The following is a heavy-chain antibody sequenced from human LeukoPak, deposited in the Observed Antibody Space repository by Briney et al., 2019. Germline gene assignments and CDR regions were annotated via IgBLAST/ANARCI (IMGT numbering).Heavy chain of an antibody. CDR3: VKDLNWAFDY. CDR1: GFTFNKSP. D-gene: IGHD3-16*01. Sequence: GGSLRLSCAASGFTFNKSPMNWVRQAPGKELEWISNIRDDSDGTTYADSVKGRFTISRDNAKNSLYLQINSLRAEDTAVYYCVKDLNWAFDYWGQGTLVTVSS. CDR2: IRDDSDGT. V-gene: IGHV3-48*01. J-gene: IGHJ4*02.